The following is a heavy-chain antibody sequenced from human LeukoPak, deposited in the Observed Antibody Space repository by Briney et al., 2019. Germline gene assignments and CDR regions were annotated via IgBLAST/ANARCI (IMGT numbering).Heavy chain of an antibody. D-gene: IGHD1-1*01. CDR2: IWYDGSNK. CDR3: AKGTAGTTVRAFDI. J-gene: IGHJ3*02. CDR1: GFTFSSYG. V-gene: IGHV3-33*06. Sequence: GGSLRLSCAASGFTFSSYGMHWVRQAPGKGLEWVAVIWYDGSNKYYADSVKGRFTISRDNSKNTLYLQMNSLRAEDTAVYYCAKGTAGTTVRAFDIWGQGTMVTVSS.